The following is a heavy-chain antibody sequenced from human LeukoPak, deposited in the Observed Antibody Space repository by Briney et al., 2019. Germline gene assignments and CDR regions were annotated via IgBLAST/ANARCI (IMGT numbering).Heavy chain of an antibody. CDR1: GGSFSGYY. V-gene: IGHV4-34*01. J-gene: IGHJ4*02. CDR2: INHSGST. CDR3: ARGLGKYYYGSGSYYSYY. D-gene: IGHD3-10*01. Sequence: SETLSLTCAVYGGSFSGYYWSWIRQPPGKGLEWIGEINHSGSTNYNPSLKSRVTISVDTSKNQFSLKLSSVTAADTAVYYCARGLGKYYYGSGSYYSYYWGQGTLVTVSS.